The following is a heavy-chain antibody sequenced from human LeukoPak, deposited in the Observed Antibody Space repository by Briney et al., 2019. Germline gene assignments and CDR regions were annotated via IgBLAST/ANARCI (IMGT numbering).Heavy chain of an antibody. V-gene: IGHV4-59*01. J-gene: IGHJ4*02. CDR3: ARGTGGSYRYFDY. CDR1: GGSISSYY. Sequence: SETLSLTCTVSGGSISSYYWSWIRQPPGKGLEWIGYIYYSGSTNYNPSLKSRVTISVDTSKNQFSLKLSSVTAADTAVYYCARGTGGSYRYFDYWGQGALVTVSS. CDR2: IYYSGST. D-gene: IGHD1-26*01.